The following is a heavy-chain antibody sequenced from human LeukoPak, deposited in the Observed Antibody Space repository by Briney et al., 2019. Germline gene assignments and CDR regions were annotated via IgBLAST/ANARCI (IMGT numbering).Heavy chain of an antibody. V-gene: IGHV3-48*01. CDR1: GFTISNYN. CDR2: VSPNGYTI. CDR3: ARGVPAAISNWYFDL. J-gene: IGHJ2*01. Sequence: GGSLRLSCAASGFTISNYNMNWVRQAPGKGLEWVSYVSPNGYTIHYTDSVKGRFTISRDNAKDSLYLQMNSLRAEDTAVYYCARGVPAAISNWYFDLWGRGTLVTVSS. D-gene: IGHD2-2*01.